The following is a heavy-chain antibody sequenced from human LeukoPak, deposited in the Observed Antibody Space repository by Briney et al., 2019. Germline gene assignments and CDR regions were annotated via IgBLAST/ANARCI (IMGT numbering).Heavy chain of an antibody. CDR2: INHSGST. Sequence: SETLSLTCAVYGGSLSGYYWSWIRQPPGKGLEWIGEINHSGSTNYNPSLKSRVTISVDTSKNQFSLKLSSVTAEDTAVYYCARLGGHYIWGNYNYWGQGTLVTVSS. J-gene: IGHJ4*02. V-gene: IGHV4-34*01. CDR1: GGSLSGYY. D-gene: IGHD3-16*01. CDR3: ARLGGHYIWGNYNY.